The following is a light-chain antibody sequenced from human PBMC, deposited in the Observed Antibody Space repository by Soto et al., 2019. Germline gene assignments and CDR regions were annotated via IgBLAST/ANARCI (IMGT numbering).Light chain of an antibody. CDR2: DNN. J-gene: IGLJ3*02. V-gene: IGLV1-44*01. Sequence: QSVLSQPPSVSAAPGQRVTISCSGSTSNIGKYYVSWYQQVPGTAPRLLIYDNNHRPSGVPDRFSGSKSGTSASLAISGLQSEPEADYYCAAWDDSLNGWVFGGGTKVTVL. CDR3: AAWDDSLNGWV. CDR1: TSNIGKYY.